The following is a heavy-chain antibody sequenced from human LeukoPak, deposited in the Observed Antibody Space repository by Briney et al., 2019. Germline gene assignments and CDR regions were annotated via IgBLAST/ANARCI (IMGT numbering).Heavy chain of an antibody. D-gene: IGHD2-2*01. CDR2: ICSRGTST. CDR3: VRGTDCSATTCYPLSAFDS. CDR1: GFIFSDFG. V-gene: IGHV3-21*04. Sequence: GVSLRLSCVASGFIFSDFGMNWVRQFPGKGLEWVAFICSRGTSTFYVRAVEGRFTISRDTGKNSLDLQITSLRVEDTAAYYCVRGTDCSATTCYPLSAFDSWGQGTLVTVSS. J-gene: IGHJ4*02.